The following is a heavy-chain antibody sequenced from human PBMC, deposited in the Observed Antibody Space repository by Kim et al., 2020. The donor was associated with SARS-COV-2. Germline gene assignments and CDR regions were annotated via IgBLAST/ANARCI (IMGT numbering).Heavy chain of an antibody. Sequence: SSGSTYYADSVKGRFTISRDISKNTLYLQMNSLRDEDTAMYYCARHDWFDPWGLGTLVTVSS. J-gene: IGHJ5*02. V-gene: IGHV3-66*04. CDR2: SSGST. CDR3: ARHDWFDP.